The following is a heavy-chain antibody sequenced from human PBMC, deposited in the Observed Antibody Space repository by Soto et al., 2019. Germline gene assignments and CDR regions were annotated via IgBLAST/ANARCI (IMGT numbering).Heavy chain of an antibody. CDR3: ATHTFQAYYYGSGSRTTTTTYYYGMDV. J-gene: IGHJ6*02. D-gene: IGHD3-10*01. V-gene: IGHV1-46*01. Sequence: QVQLVQSGAEVKKPGASVKVSCKASGYTFTSYYMHWVRQAPGQGLEWMGIINPSGGSTSYAQKFQGRVTMTRDTSTSTVYMELSSLRSEDTAVYYCATHTFQAYYYGSGSRTTTTTYYYGMDVWGQGTTVTVSS. CDR1: GYTFTSYY. CDR2: INPSGGST.